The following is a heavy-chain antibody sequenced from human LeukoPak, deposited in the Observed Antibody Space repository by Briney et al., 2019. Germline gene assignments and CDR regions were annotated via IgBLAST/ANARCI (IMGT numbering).Heavy chain of an antibody. J-gene: IGHJ4*02. CDR2: IQYDGSNK. V-gene: IGHV3-30*02. CDR3: ARDRYYDSSGYPAD. D-gene: IGHD3-22*01. Sequence: GGSLRLSCAASGFTFSTYGMHWVRQAPGKGLEWVTFIQYDGSNKYDADSVKGRFTISRDNSKNTLYLQMNSLRAEDTAVCYCARDRYYDSSGYPADWGQGTLVTVSS. CDR1: GFTFSTYG.